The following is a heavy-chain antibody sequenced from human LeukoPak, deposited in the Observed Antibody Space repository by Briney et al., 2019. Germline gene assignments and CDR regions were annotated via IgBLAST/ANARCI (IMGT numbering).Heavy chain of an antibody. D-gene: IGHD3-10*01. CDR1: GGSISSGSYY. CDR3: ARLTKNDSGSFRFGKKKRGYMDV. CDR2: IYTSGTT. J-gene: IGHJ6*03. Sequence: SETLSLTCTVSGGSISSGSYYWSWIRQPAGKGLEWIGRIYTSGTTKYNPSLKSRVTISVDTSKNQFSLKLNSVTAADTAVYYCARLTKNDSGSFRFGKKKRGYMDVWGKGTTVTISS. V-gene: IGHV4-61*02.